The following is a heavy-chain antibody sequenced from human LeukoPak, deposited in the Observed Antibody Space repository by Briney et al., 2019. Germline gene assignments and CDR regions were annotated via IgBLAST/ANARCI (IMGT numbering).Heavy chain of an antibody. CDR1: GFRFSTFE. CDR3: AREYYGLLTGYYLDH. J-gene: IGHJ4*02. CDR2: ISISGSTV. Sequence: GGSLRLSCAASGFRFSTFEMNWVRQAPGKGLEWISYISISGSTVHYADSVKGRFTVSRDNAQNSLFLQMNGLRDEDTAIYYCAREYYGLLTGYYLDHWGQGTLVTVSS. V-gene: IGHV3-48*03. D-gene: IGHD3-9*01.